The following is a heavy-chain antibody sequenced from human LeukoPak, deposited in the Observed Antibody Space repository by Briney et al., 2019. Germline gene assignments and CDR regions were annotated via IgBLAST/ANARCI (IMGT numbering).Heavy chain of an antibody. V-gene: IGHV1-18*01. CDR2: ISAYNGNT. J-gene: IGHJ3*02. CDR3: ARTERPYYYDSSGDAFDI. D-gene: IGHD3-22*01. CDR1: GYTFTSYG. Sequence: GASVKVSCKASGYTFTSYGISWVRQAPGQGLEWMGWISAYNGNTNYAQKLQGRVTMTTDTSTSTAYMELSSLRSEDTAVYYCARTERPYYYDSSGDAFDIWGQGTMVTVSS.